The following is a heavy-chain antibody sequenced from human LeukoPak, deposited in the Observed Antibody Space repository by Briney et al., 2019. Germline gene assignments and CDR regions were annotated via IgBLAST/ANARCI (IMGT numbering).Heavy chain of an antibody. D-gene: IGHD6-19*01. CDR3: ARDISWLGFDY. J-gene: IGHJ4*02. V-gene: IGHV1-2*02. CDR1: GYTFTGYY. Sequence: ASVKVSCKASGYTFTGYYLHWVRQAPGQGLEWMGWINPNSGATNYAQNFQGRVTMTRDTSFSTAYMELSRLRSEDTAVYYCARDISWLGFDYWGQGILVTVSS. CDR2: INPNSGAT.